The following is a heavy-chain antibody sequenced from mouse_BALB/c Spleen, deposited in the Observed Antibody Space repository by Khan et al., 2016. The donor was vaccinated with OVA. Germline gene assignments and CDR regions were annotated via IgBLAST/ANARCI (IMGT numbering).Heavy chain of an antibody. Sequence: EVELVESGGGLVKPGGSLKLSCAASGFTFSDYYMYWVRQTPEKRLEWVATISDDTTYIYYPDNVKGRFTISRDNAKNHLYLQMRSQKYEDTSIDYCTRGYYGDPFAYWGQGTLVTVSA. J-gene: IGHJ3*01. V-gene: IGHV5-4*02. CDR2: ISDDTTYI. D-gene: IGHD2-13*01. CDR3: TRGYYGDPFAY. CDR1: GFTFSDYY.